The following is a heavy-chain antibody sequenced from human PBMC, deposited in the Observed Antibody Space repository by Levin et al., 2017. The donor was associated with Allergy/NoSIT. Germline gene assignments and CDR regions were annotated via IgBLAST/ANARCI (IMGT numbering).Heavy chain of an antibody. D-gene: IGHD6-13*01. Sequence: RASVKVSCAASGFTFSSYWMHWVRQAPGKGLVWVSRINSDGSSTVYADSVKGRFTISRDNAKNTLYLQMNSLRADDTAVYYCAGEPRSAFDIWGQGTMVTVSS. J-gene: IGHJ3*02. V-gene: IGHV3-74*01. CDR1: GFTFSSYW. CDR2: INSDGSST. CDR3: AGEPRSAFDI.